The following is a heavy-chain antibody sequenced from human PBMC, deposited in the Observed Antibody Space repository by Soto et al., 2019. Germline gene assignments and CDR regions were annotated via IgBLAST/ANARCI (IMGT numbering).Heavy chain of an antibody. D-gene: IGHD2-15*01. CDR3: ARGSGPNDAFDI. Sequence: SETLSLTCTVSCGSVSSGSYYWSWIRQPPGKGLEWIGYIYYSGSTNYNPSLKSRVTISVDTSKNQFSLKLSSVTAADTAVYYCARGSGPNDAFDIWGQGTMVTVSS. CDR2: IYYSGST. J-gene: IGHJ3*02. CDR1: CGSVSSGSYY. V-gene: IGHV4-61*01.